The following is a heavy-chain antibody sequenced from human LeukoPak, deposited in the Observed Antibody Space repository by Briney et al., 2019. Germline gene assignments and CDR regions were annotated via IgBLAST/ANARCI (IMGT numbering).Heavy chain of an antibody. J-gene: IGHJ4*02. CDR1: GFAFSSYA. D-gene: IGHD6-19*01. V-gene: IGHV3-23*01. Sequence: GGSLRLSCAISGFAFSSYAMNWVRQAPGKGLEWVSVISGRGDSTDYADSVKGRFTISRDNAKNSLYLQMDSLRAEDTAVYYCARALYNHGWYPDYFDSWGQGTLVTVSS. CDR2: ISGRGDST. CDR3: ARALYNHGWYPDYFDS.